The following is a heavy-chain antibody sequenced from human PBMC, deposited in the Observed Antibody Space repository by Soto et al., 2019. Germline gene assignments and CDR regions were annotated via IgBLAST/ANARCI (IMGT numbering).Heavy chain of an antibody. CDR3: ARVANDYVWGSYRSNSLGYGMDV. CDR1: GCSVSSYY. D-gene: IGHD3-16*02. CDR2: IYAGGST. J-gene: IGHJ6*02. Sequence: PSETLSLTCTVSGCSVSSYYWSWIRQPAGKGLEWIGRIYAGGSTNYNPSLKSRITMSVDTSKNQFSLKLSSVTAADTAVYYRARVANDYVWGSYRSNSLGYGMDVWGQGTTVTVPS. V-gene: IGHV4-4*07.